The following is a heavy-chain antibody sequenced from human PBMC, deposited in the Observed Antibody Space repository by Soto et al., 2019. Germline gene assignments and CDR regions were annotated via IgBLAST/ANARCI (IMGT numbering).Heavy chain of an antibody. CDR1: GGTFSSYT. CDR2: IIPILGIA. CDR3: ARDGVCTNGVCSLDV. D-gene: IGHD2-8*01. J-gene: IGHJ6*04. Sequence: GASVKVSCKASGGTFSSYTISWVRQAPGQGLEWMGRIIPILGIANYAQKFQGRVTITADKSTSTAYMELSSLRSEDTAVYYCARDGVCTNGVCSLDVWGKGTTVTVSS. V-gene: IGHV1-69*04.